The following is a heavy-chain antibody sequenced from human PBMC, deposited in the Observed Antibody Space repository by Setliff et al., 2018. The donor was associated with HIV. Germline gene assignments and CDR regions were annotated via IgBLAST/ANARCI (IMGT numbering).Heavy chain of an antibody. CDR2: INAGYGNT. CDR1: GYTFTSYA. J-gene: IGHJ4*02. V-gene: IGHV1-3*01. CDR3: ARSPGDYLFDY. D-gene: IGHD4-17*01. Sequence: ASVKVSCKASGYTFTSYAIHWVRQAPGQSLEWMGWINAGYGNTKYSQKFQGRVTITRDASASTAYMELSSLRSEDTAGYYCARSPGDYLFDYWGQGTLVTVSS.